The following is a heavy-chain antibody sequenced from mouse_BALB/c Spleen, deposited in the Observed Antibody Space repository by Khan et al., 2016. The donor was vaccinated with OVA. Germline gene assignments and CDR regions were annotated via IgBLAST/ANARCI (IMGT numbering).Heavy chain of an antibody. CDR2: INPKNGVT. CDR3: ARDAGRY. CDR1: GYTFTEYT. D-gene: IGHD3-3*01. J-gene: IGHJ4*01. V-gene: IGHV1-18*01. Sequence: EVQLQQSGPELVKPGASVKISCKTSGYTFTEYTLHWVKQSHGKSLEWIGVINPKNGVTSYNQKFKGKATLTVDKSSSTAYMEFRSLTADESAVYYCARDAGRYWGQGTSVTVSS.